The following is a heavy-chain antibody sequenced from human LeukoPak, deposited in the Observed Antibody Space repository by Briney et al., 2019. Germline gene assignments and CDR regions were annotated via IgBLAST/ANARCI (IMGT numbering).Heavy chain of an antibody. Sequence: PSETLSLTCTVSGGSISSSSYYRGWIRQPPGKGLEWIGSIYYSGSTYYNPSLKSRVTISVDTSKNQFSLKLSSVTAADTAVYYCARSWTQTWIQLWRGGDAFDIWGQGTMVTVSS. D-gene: IGHD5-18*01. V-gene: IGHV4-39*01. CDR2: IYYSGST. CDR1: GGSISSSSYY. CDR3: ARSWTQTWIQLWRGGDAFDI. J-gene: IGHJ3*02.